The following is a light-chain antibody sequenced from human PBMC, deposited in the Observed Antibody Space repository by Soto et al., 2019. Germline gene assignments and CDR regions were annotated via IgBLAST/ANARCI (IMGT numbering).Light chain of an antibody. Sequence: SYELTQPPSMSVTPGQTARIACGGHNIGDKGVHWYQQKPGQAPVLVVYDVSVRPSGVPERFSGSNSGTTATLTISRVEAGEGADYYCKVWDSINVHHVAFGGGTKLTVL. J-gene: IGLJ2*01. CDR1: NIGDKG. CDR2: DVS. V-gene: IGLV3-21*02. CDR3: KVWDSINVHHVA.